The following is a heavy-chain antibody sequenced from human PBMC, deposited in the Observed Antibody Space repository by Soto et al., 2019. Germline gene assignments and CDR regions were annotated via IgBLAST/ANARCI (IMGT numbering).Heavy chain of an antibody. V-gene: IGHV4-34*01. CDR1: GGSFSGYY. CDR2: INHSGST. J-gene: IGHJ6*02. Sequence: QVQLQQWGAGLLKPSETLSLTCAVYGGSFSGYYWCWIRQPPGKGLEWMGEINHSGSTNYNPYLKSRVTMSVDTSKNQFSLKLSSVTAADTAGYYCARNSTRYSYGHGIDYYYGMDVWGQGTTVTVSS. D-gene: IGHD5-18*01. CDR3: ARNSTRYSYGHGIDYYYGMDV.